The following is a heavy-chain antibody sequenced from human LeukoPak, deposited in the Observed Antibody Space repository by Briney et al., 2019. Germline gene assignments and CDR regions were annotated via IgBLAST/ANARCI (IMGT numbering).Heavy chain of an antibody. CDR1: GFTFSSYW. D-gene: IGHD6-13*01. CDR2: IKKDGSEK. CDR3: VREGVSSSWNNWYFDL. J-gene: IGHJ2*01. Sequence: GGSLRLSCAASGFTFSSYWMSWVRQAPGKGLEWVANIKKDGSEKYYVDSVKGRFTISRDNAKNSLYLQMNSLRAGDTAVYYCVREGVSSSWNNWYFDLWGRGTLVTVSS. V-gene: IGHV3-7*01.